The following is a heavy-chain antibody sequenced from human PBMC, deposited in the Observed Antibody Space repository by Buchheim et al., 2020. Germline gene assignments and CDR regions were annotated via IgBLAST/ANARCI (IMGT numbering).Heavy chain of an antibody. V-gene: IGHV3-74*01. CDR3: VKDMFGSLDY. J-gene: IGHJ4*02. CDR2: MNEDGSTT. Sequence: EVQLVESGGGLVQPGGSLRLSCAASGFTLSSYWMHWVRQVPGQGLVWVSRMNEDGSTTDYEDSVKGRFTIYRDNAKNTLYSEMNSLRAEDTAVYYCVKDMFGSLDYWGQGTL. CDR1: GFTLSSYW. D-gene: IGHD2-15*01.